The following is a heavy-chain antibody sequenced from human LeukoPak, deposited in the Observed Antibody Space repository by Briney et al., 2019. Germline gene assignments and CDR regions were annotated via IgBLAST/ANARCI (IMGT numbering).Heavy chain of an antibody. Sequence: GGSLRLSCAASGFTFDDYAMHWVRQAPGKGLEWVSLISGDGGSTYYADSVKGRFTISRDNSKNSLYLQMNSLRTEDTALYYCAKDRGYCSSTSCTYAMDVWGQGTTVTVSS. D-gene: IGHD2-2*01. V-gene: IGHV3-43*02. J-gene: IGHJ6*02. CDR2: ISGDGGST. CDR1: GFTFDDYA. CDR3: AKDRGYCSSTSCTYAMDV.